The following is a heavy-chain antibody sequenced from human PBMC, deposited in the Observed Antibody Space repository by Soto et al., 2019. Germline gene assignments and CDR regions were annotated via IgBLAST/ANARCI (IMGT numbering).Heavy chain of an antibody. D-gene: IGHD6-13*01. Sequence: EVQLLESGGGLVQPGGSLRLSCAASGFTFSSYAMSWVRQAPGKGLEWVSAISGSGGSTYYADSVKGRFTISRDNSKNTLYLQMNSLRAEDTAVYYCAKDLAVIAAAGIPYWFDPWDQGTLVTVSS. V-gene: IGHV3-23*01. CDR2: ISGSGGST. CDR3: AKDLAVIAAAGIPYWFDP. CDR1: GFTFSSYA. J-gene: IGHJ5*02.